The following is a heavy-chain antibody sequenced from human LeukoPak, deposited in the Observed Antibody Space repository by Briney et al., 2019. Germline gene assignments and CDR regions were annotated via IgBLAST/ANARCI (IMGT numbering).Heavy chain of an antibody. CDR1: GYSFTAFY. CDR3: ARGGEYGTGSYYRGGFDY. Sequence: GASVKVSCKASGYSFTAFYIHWVRQAPGQGLEWMGWIHPRSGETNYAYKFRGRVTMTRDTSISTTYMDLGSLGSDDTAVYYCARGGEYGTGSYYRGGFDYWGQGTLVTVSS. J-gene: IGHJ4*02. CDR2: IHPRSGET. D-gene: IGHD3-10*01. V-gene: IGHV1-2*02.